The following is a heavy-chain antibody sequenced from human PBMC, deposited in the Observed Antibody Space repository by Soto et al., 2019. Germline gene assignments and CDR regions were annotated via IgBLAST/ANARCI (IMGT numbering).Heavy chain of an antibody. D-gene: IGHD2-15*01. CDR2: IDPSDSYT. CDR1: GYSFTSYW. CDR3: ARTVVVVAATLVRYYYYYGMDV. J-gene: IGHJ6*02. Sequence: GESLKISCKGSGYSFTSYWISWVRQMPGKGLEWMGRIDPSDSYTNYSPSFQGHVTISADKSISTAYLQWSSLKASDTAMYYCARTVVVVAATLVRYYYYYGMDVWGQGTTVTVSS. V-gene: IGHV5-10-1*01.